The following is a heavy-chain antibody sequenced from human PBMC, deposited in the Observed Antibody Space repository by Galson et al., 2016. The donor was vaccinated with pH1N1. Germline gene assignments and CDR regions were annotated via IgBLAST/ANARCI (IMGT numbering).Heavy chain of an antibody. Sequence: ETLSLTCAVSGYSIRNGYFWGWIRQPPGQGLEWIGIIYHSGTTYYNPSPESRVTISVDTSKNQFSLKVKSVTAADTAVYYCARHPRYYDSSGYYFDYWGQGILVTVSS. CDR1: GYSIRNGYF. CDR2: IYHSGTT. CDR3: ARHPRYYDSSGYYFDY. J-gene: IGHJ4*02. V-gene: IGHV4-38-2*01. D-gene: IGHD3-22*01.